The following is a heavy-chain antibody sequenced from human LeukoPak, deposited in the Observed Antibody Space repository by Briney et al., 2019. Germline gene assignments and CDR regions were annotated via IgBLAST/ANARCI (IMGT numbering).Heavy chain of an antibody. D-gene: IGHD2-8*01. CDR1: GGSISSNY. CDR3: ARDAPLRGGFDP. V-gene: IGHV4-4*07. CDR2: IYTSGST. J-gene: IGHJ5*02. Sequence: SETLSLTFTVPGGSISSNYWSWIRQPAGKGLEWIGRIYTSGSTNYNPSLKSRVTMSVDKSKNQFSLKLSSVTAADTAVYYCARDAPLRGGFDPWGQGTLVTVSS.